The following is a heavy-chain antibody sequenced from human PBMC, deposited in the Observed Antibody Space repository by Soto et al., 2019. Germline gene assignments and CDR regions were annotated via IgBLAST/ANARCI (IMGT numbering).Heavy chain of an antibody. D-gene: IGHD2-21*01. CDR2: ISYDGRNK. CDR1: GFVSNDYD. Sequence: QVQLVESGGGVVQPGRSLRLSCAASGFVSNDYDIHWVRQAPGKGLAWLASISYDGRNKYYADSVKGRFTISRDNSKNTLSLQINSLGAEDTAVYYCSRGIKGGLDAWGPGTLVTVSS. V-gene: IGHV3-30*19. CDR3: SRGIKGGLDA. J-gene: IGHJ5*02.